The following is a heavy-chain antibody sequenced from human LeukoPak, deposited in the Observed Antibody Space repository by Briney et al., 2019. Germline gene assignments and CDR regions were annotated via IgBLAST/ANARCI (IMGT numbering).Heavy chain of an antibody. CDR2: IYYSGSA. CDR3: ARDRDY. J-gene: IGHJ4*02. Sequence: SETLSLTCTVSGGSISSYYWSWIRQPPGKGLEWIGFIYYSGSANYNPSLRSRVTISVDTSKNQFSLKLTSVTAADTAVYYCARDRDYWGQGTLVTVSS. V-gene: IGHV4-59*01. CDR1: GGSISSYY.